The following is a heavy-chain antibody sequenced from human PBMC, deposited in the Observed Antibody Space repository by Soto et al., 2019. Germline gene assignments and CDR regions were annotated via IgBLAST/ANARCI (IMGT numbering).Heavy chain of an antibody. D-gene: IGHD3-22*01. Sequence: GGSLRLSCAASGFTFSIYAMHWVRQAPGKGLEYVSSISINGGSTHYADSVKGRFTISRDNSKNTQYLQMSSLRADDTALYYCVKGEYYYDSSGYYPFHYWGQGTLVTVSS. CDR3: VKGEYYYDSSGYYPFHY. CDR1: GFTFSIYA. CDR2: ISINGGST. V-gene: IGHV3-64D*06. J-gene: IGHJ4*02.